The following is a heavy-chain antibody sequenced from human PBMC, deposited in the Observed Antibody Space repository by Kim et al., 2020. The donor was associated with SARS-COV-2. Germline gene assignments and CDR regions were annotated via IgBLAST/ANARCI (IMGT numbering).Heavy chain of an antibody. CDR1: GFTFSSYS. CDR2: ISSSGSSNYI. J-gene: IGHJ6*03. D-gene: IGHD4-4*01. V-gene: IGHV3-21*01. Sequence: GGSLRLSCAGSGFTFSSYSINWVRQAPGKGLEWVSSISSSGSSNYIYYADSVKGRFTISRDNAKNSLYLQMNILRAEDTAVYFCARGGTYSNLKYYMDVWGKGTTVTVAS. CDR3: ARGGTYSNLKYYMDV.